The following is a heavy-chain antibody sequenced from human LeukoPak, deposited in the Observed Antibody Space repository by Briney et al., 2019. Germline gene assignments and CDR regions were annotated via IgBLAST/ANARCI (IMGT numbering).Heavy chain of an antibody. CDR3: ARGLNTRTFDY. J-gene: IGHJ4*02. V-gene: IGHV4-59*07. Sequence: SDTLSLNCSVSGGSISSYYWSWIRQPPGKGLEWIGYIYYSGSTNYNHSLKSRVTISVDTSKNQFSLKLSSVTAADTAVYYCARGLNTRTFDYWGQGTLVTVSS. CDR2: IYYSGST. D-gene: IGHD5/OR15-5a*01. CDR1: GGSISSYY.